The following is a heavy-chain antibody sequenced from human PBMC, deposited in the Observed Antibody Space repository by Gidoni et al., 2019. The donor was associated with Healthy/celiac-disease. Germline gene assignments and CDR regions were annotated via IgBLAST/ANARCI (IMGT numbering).Heavy chain of an antibody. V-gene: IGHV1-3*01. Sequence: QVQLVQAGAEGKKPGASVKGSCKASGYTFTTYAMHWVRQAPGQRLEWMGWINAGNGNTKYSQKFQGRVTITRDTSASTAYMELSSLRSEDTAVYYCARDGDYDYVWGSYGYGMDVWGQGTTVTVSS. CDR1: GYTFTTYA. CDR2: INAGNGNT. D-gene: IGHD3-16*01. J-gene: IGHJ6*02. CDR3: ARDGDYDYVWGSYGYGMDV.